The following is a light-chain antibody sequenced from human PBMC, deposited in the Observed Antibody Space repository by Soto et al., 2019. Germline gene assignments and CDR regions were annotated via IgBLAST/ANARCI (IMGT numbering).Light chain of an antibody. Sequence: DIQMTQSPSTLSASVGDRVTITCRASQSISSWLAWYQQKPGKAPKLLIYKAASLKSGVPSRFSGSGSGAKFTLTISSLQPDYFATYYCQQYNSYSLTFGGGTKVEIK. V-gene: IGKV1-5*03. CDR1: QSISSW. CDR3: QQYNSYSLT. CDR2: KAA. J-gene: IGKJ4*01.